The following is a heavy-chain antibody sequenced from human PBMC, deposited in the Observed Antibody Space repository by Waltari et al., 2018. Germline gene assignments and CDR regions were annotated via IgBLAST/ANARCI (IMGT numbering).Heavy chain of an antibody. CDR1: GFTFSSSR. J-gene: IGHJ3*02. CDR2: ISGDSGSI. Sequence: EVQLVESGGGLVQPGGSLRLSCAASGFTFSSSRMNWFRQAPGKGLEWVSYISGDSGSIHYADSVKGRITVSRDNAKNSLYLQMSSLTAEDTAVFYCARDRDWAFDIWGQGTMVTVSS. D-gene: IGHD2-21*01. CDR3: ARDRDWAFDI. V-gene: IGHV3-48*04.